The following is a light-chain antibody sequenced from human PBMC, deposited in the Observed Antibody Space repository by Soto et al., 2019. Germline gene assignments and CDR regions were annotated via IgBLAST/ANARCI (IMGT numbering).Light chain of an antibody. V-gene: IGLV6-57*04. CDR3: QSYDSSNHVV. CDR2: EDN. CDR1: SGSIASNY. Sequence: NFMLTQPHSVSESPGKTVTISCTRSSGSIASNYVQWYQQRPGSAPTTVIYEDNQRPSGVPDRFSGSFDSSSNSASLTISGLKTEDEADYYCQSYDSSNHVVFGGGTQLTVL. J-gene: IGLJ2*01.